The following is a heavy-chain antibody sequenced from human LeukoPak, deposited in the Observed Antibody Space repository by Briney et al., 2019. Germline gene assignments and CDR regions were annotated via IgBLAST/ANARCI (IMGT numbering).Heavy chain of an antibody. V-gene: IGHV3-30-3*01. CDR2: ISDDGSRH. D-gene: IGHD3-10*01. CDR1: GFTFSNYA. Sequence: PGRSLILSCAATGFTFSNYAIHWGRQAPGKGLEWVAFISDDGSRHHYADSVKGQFTISGDNSKNTLNLQMTVLTAEDTALYYCVKDRTGTYTLDYWGQGTLVSVST. CDR3: VKDRTGTYTLDY. J-gene: IGHJ4*02.